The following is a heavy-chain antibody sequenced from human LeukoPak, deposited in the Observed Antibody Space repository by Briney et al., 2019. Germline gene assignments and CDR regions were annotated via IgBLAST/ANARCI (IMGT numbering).Heavy chain of an antibody. CDR3: ARDRAMTTVNTTGTTYYYYYYMDV. D-gene: IGHD4-17*01. J-gene: IGHJ6*03. Sequence: GGSLRLSCAAYGFTFSSYEMNWVRHAPGKGLEWVSYISSSGSTIYYADSGKARFTISRDNAKNSLYLQMDSLRAEDTAVYYCARDRAMTTVNTTGTTYYYYYYMDVWGKGTTVTVSS. CDR1: GFTFSSYE. CDR2: ISSSGSTI. V-gene: IGHV3-48*03.